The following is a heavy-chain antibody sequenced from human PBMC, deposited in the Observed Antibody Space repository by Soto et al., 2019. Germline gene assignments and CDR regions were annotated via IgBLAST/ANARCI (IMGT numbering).Heavy chain of an antibody. D-gene: IGHD2-2*01. CDR3: ARARGYCSSTSCYRFLDV. Sequence: AGSLRLSCAAPGLPVSSPYMSWVRQAPGKGLEWVSVIYSGGSTYYADSVKGRFTISRHNSKNTLYLQMNSLRAEDTAVYYCARARGYCSSTSCYRFLDVWGKGT. J-gene: IGHJ6*03. CDR2: IYSGGST. V-gene: IGHV3-53*04. CDR1: GLPVSSPY.